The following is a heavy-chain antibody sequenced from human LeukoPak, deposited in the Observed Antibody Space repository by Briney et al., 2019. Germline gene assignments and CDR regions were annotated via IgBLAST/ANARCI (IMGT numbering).Heavy chain of an antibody. V-gene: IGHV3-43*02. CDR2: ISGDGGST. CDR3: AKGSIMTTVTQRWVY. J-gene: IGHJ4*02. CDR1: GSTFDDYA. Sequence: GGSLRLSCAASGSTFDDYAMHWVRQAPGKGLEWVSLISGDGGSTYYADSVKGRFTISRDNSKNSLYLQMNSLRTEDTALYYCAKGSIMTTVTQRWVYWGQGTLVTVSS. D-gene: IGHD4-17*01.